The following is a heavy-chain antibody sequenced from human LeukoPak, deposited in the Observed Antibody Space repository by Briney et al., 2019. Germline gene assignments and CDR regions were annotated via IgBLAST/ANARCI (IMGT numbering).Heavy chain of an antibody. J-gene: IGHJ4*02. Sequence: PSDTLSFTCTVTGGSISSEYWSWIRQPQGKGLEWMGYIYYSGSTNYNPSLKSRVTISVDTSKNQFSLKLSSVTAADTAVYYCARVSQWFGELSRFDYWGQGTLVTVSS. D-gene: IGHD3-10*01. CDR2: IYYSGST. V-gene: IGHV4-59*07. CDR3: ARVSQWFGELSRFDY. CDR1: GGSISSEY.